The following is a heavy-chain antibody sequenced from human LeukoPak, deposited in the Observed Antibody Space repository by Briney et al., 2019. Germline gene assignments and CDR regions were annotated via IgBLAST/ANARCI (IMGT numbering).Heavy chain of an antibody. CDR2: INPNTGGT. Sequence: ASVKVSCKASGYTFTGYFVHWVRQAPGQGLQWMGWINPNTGGTNYAQKFQGRVTMTRDTSISTAYMELSRLRSDDTAVYYCARVGSGWFWYMDVWGKGTTVTVSS. D-gene: IGHD6-19*01. J-gene: IGHJ6*03. CDR1: GYTFTGYF. CDR3: ARVGSGWFWYMDV. V-gene: IGHV1-2*02.